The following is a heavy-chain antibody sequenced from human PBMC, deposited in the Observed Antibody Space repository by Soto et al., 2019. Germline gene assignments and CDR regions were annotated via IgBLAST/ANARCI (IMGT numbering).Heavy chain of an antibody. D-gene: IGHD3-16*01. V-gene: IGHV3-23*01. J-gene: IGHJ4*02. CDR2: ITASGEKL. Sequence: EVQLLESGGGLVQPGGSLRLSCAASGFSLSSYAMTWVRQAPGKGLEWVSGITASGEKLYYADSVKGRFTVSRDNSKNTLYLQMHSLRADDTAVYYCARDCSSSSCYVWAYWGQGTLVTVSS. CDR1: GFSLSSYA. CDR3: ARDCSSSSCYVWAY.